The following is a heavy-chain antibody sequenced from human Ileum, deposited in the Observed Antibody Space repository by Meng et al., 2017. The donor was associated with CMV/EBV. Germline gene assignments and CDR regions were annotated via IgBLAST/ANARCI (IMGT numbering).Heavy chain of an antibody. CDR2: ISGDGSST. CDR1: GFTFSIYW. D-gene: IGHD2-2*01. CDR3: AREPYCSSTSCSRAFGP. V-gene: IGHV3-74*01. J-gene: IGHJ5*02. Sequence: GFTFSIYWMHWVRQTPKGLEWVSRISGDGSSTAYADSVEGRFTISRDNAENTLFLQMDSLGAEDTAVYYCAREPYCSSTSCSRAFGPWGRGTLVTVSS.